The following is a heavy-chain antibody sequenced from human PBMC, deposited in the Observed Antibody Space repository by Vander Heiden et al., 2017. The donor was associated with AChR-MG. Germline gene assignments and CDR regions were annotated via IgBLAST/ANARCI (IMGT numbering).Heavy chain of an antibody. Sequence: QVQLVQSGAEVKKPGASVQVSCKASGYTFTSYDINWVRQATGQGLEWMGWMNPNSGNTGYAQKFQGRVTMTRNTSISTAYMELSSLRSEDTAVYYCARGSNWNYVPFYYYYYYGMDVWGQGTTVTVSS. V-gene: IGHV1-8*01. CDR3: ARGSNWNYVPFYYYYYYGMDV. CDR2: MNPNSGNT. J-gene: IGHJ6*02. D-gene: IGHD1-7*01. CDR1: GYTFTSYD.